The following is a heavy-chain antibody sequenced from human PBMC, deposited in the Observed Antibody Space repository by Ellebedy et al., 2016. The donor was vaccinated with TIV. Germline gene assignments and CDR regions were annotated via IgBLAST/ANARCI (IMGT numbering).Heavy chain of an antibody. J-gene: IGHJ6*02. CDR3: AKARRDCSSTSCYRRYYGMDV. CDR1: GFTFSSYA. D-gene: IGHD2-2*02. CDR2: ISGSGGST. Sequence: GESLKISCAASGFTFSSYAMSWVRQAPGKGLEWVSAISGSGGSTYYADSVKGRFTISRDNSKNTLYLQMNSLRAEDTAVYYCAKARRDCSSTSCYRRYYGMDVWGQGTTVTVSS. V-gene: IGHV3-23*01.